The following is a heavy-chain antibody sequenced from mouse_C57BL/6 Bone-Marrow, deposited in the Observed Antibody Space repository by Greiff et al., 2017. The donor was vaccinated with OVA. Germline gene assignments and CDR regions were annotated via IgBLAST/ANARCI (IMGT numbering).Heavy chain of an antibody. CDR1: GFTFSDYY. CDR3: ARDIYYSNLYWYFDV. D-gene: IGHD2-5*01. CDR2: INYDGSST. Sequence: EVQLVESEGGLVQPGSSMKLSCTASGFTFSDYYMAWVRQVPEKGLEWVANINYDGSSTYYLDSLKSRFIISRDNAKNILYLQMSSLKSEDTATYYCARDIYYSNLYWYFDVWGTGTTVTVSS. V-gene: IGHV5-16*01. J-gene: IGHJ1*03.